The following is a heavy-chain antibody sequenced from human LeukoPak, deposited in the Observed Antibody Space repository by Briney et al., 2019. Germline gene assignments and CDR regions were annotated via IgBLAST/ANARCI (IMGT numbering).Heavy chain of an antibody. D-gene: IGHD5-12*01. CDR2: ISSSGSTI. CDR3: ARDSGYAGFDY. J-gene: IGHJ4*02. CDR1: GLTFSSYE. V-gene: IGHV3-48*03. Sequence: YPGGSLRLSCAASGLTFSSYEMNWVRQAPGKGMEWDSYISSSGSTINYADSVKGRFTISRDNAKNSLYLQMNSLRAEDTAVYYCARDSGYAGFDYWGQGTLVTVSS.